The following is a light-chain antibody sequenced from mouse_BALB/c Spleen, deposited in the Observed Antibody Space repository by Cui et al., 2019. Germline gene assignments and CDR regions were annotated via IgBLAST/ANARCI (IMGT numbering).Light chain of an antibody. V-gene: IGKV8-28*01. CDR1: QSLLNSGNQKNY. CDR3: QNDHSYPYT. Sequence: DIVMTQSPSSLSVSAGEKVTMSCKSSQSLLNSGNQKNYLAWYQQKPGQPPKLLIYGASNRESGVPDRFTGSGSGTDFTLTISSVQAEDLAVYYCQNDHSYPYTFGGGTKLEIK. J-gene: IGKJ2*01. CDR2: GAS.